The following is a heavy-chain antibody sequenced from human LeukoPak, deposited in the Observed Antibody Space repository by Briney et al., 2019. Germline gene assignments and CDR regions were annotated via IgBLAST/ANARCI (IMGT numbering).Heavy chain of an antibody. Sequence: GASGKLSCKASGGTFSSYAISWVRQAPGQGLEWMGWINPNSGGTNYAQKFQGRVTMTRDTFISTAYMELSRLRSDDTAVYYCAVRGYFDYWGQGTLVTVSS. CDR1: GGTFSSYA. CDR3: AVRGYFDY. J-gene: IGHJ4*02. V-gene: IGHV1-2*02. CDR2: INPNSGGT.